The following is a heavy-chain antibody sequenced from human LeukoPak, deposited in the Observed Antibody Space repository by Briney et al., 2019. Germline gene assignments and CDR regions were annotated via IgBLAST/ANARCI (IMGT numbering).Heavy chain of an antibody. CDR3: AKAPVRGVISHLDY. CDR2: IRYDGSNK. Sequence: GVSLRLSCAASGFTLSSYGMHWVRRAPGKGLEWVAFIRYDGSNKYYADSVKGRFTISRDNSENTLWLQMTSLRAEDTAVYYCAKAPVRGVISHLDYWGQGTLVTVSS. J-gene: IGHJ4*02. CDR1: GFTLSSYG. V-gene: IGHV3-30*02. D-gene: IGHD3-10*01.